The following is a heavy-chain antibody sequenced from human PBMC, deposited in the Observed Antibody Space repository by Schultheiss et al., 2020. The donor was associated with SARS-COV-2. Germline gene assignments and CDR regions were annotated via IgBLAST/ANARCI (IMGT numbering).Heavy chain of an antibody. CDR3: AREPPLSGYDFWSGYHTLYGMDV. J-gene: IGHJ6*02. V-gene: IGHV3-30*04. CDR2: ISYEGSSK. D-gene: IGHD3-3*01. Sequence: GGSLRLSCAASGFTFSSYAMHWVRQAPGKGLEWVAVISYEGSSKYYADSVKGRFTVSRDNSKNTLYLQMNSLRAEDTAVYYCAREPPLSGYDFWSGYHTLYGMDVWGQGTTVTVSS. CDR1: GFTFSSYA.